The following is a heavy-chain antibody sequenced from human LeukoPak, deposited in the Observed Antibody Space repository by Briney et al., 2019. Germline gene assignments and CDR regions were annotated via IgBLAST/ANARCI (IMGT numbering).Heavy chain of an antibody. V-gene: IGHV1-69*06. CDR1: GGTFSSYA. Sequence: SVKVSCKASGGTFSSYAISWVRQAPGQGLEWMGGIIPIFGTANYAQKFQGRVTITADKSTSTAYMELSSLRSEDTAVYYCARHADYYGSGSYDYWGQGTLGTVSS. CDR2: IIPIFGTA. D-gene: IGHD3-10*01. J-gene: IGHJ4*02. CDR3: ARHADYYGSGSYDY.